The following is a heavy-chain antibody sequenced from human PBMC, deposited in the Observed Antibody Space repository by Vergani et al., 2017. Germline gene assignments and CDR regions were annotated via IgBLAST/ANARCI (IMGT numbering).Heavy chain of an antibody. CDR1: GYTFTSYG. Sequence: QVQLVQSGAEVKKPGASVKVSCKASGYTFTSYGISWVRQAPGQGLEWMGWISAYNGNTNYAQKLQGRVTMTTDTSTCTAYMELRSLRSDDTAVYYCARDRGDLYGSGSYRPKYYYYYYGMDVWGQGTTVTVSS. V-gene: IGHV1-18*04. CDR3: ARDRGDLYGSGSYRPKYYYYYYGMDV. J-gene: IGHJ6*02. CDR2: ISAYNGNT. D-gene: IGHD3-10*01.